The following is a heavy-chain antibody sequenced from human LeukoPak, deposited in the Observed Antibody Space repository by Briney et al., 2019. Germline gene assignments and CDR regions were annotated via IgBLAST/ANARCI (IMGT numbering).Heavy chain of an antibody. Sequence: GGSLRLSCAASGFTFSGSAMHWVRQASGKGLEWVGRIRSKANSYATAYAALVKGRFTISRDDSKNTAYLQMNSLKTEDTAVYYCTRMIVVADYWGQGTLVTVSS. D-gene: IGHD3-22*01. CDR1: GFTFSGSA. CDR3: TRMIVVADY. J-gene: IGHJ4*02. CDR2: IRSKANSYAT. V-gene: IGHV3-73*01.